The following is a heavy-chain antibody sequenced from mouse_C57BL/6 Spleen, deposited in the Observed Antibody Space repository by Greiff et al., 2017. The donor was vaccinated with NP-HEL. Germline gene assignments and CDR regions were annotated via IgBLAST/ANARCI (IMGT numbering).Heavy chain of an antibody. CDR1: GFTFSDYG. Sequence: EVQVVESGGGLVKPGGSLKLSCAASGFTFSDYGMHWVRQAPEKGLEWVAYISSGSSTIYYADTVKGRFTISRDNAKNTLFLQMTSLRSEDTAMYYCARPRNYYGSSYGFAYWGQGTLVTVSA. D-gene: IGHD1-1*01. V-gene: IGHV5-17*01. CDR3: ARPRNYYGSSYGFAY. J-gene: IGHJ3*01. CDR2: ISSGSSTI.